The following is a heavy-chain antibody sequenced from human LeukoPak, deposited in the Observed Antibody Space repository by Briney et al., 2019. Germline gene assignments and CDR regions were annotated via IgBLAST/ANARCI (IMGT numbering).Heavy chain of an antibody. D-gene: IGHD2-21*02. CDR3: ARTYCGGDCRGYYYSYYMDV. J-gene: IGHJ6*03. CDR2: IYYTGTA. V-gene: IGHV4-59*01. Sequence: SETLSLTCSVSVGSIGSYYWSWVRQPPGKGLEWIGHIYYTGTANYSPSFKSRVSISVDRSDNYFSLRLNSVTAADTAVYYCARTYCGGDCRGYYYSYYMDVWGKGTTVTISS. CDR1: VGSIGSYY.